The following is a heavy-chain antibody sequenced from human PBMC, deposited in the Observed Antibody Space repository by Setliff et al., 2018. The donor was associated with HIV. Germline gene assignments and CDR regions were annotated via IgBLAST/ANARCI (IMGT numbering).Heavy chain of an antibody. V-gene: IGHV1-46*01. D-gene: IGHD3-9*01. CDR1: GYTFTSYY. CDR2: INPSGGST. Sequence: ASVKVSCKASGYTFTSYYIHWVRQAPGQGLEWMGIINPSGGSTSYAQKFQGRVTMTRDTSTSTVYMELSSLRSEDTAVYYCASTLRYFDWFDAFDIWGQGTMVTVS. J-gene: IGHJ3*02. CDR3: ASTLRYFDWFDAFDI.